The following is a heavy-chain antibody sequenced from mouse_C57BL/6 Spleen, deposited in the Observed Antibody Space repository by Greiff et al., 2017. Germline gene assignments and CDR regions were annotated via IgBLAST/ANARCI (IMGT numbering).Heavy chain of an antibody. D-gene: IGHD1-1*01. J-gene: IGHJ1*03. CDR3: ASPYYYGSSYWYFDV. CDR1: GIDFSRYW. Sequence: CEASGIDFSRYWMSWVRRAPGKGLEWIGEINPDSSTINYAPSLKDKFIISRDNAKNTLYLQMSKVRSEDTALYYCASPYYYGSSYWYFDVWGTGTTVTVSS. V-gene: IGHV4-1*01. CDR2: INPDSSTI.